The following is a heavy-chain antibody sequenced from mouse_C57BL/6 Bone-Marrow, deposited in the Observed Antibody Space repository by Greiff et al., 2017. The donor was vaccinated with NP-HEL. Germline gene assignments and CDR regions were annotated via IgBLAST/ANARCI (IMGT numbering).Heavy chain of an antibody. J-gene: IGHJ4*01. CDR1: GYTFTDYN. CDR2: INPNNGGT. CDR3: ASGISNYSYYYAMDY. V-gene: IGHV1-18*01. Sequence: VQLQQSGPELVKPGASVKIPCKASGYTFTDYNMDWVKQSHGKSLEWIGDINPNNGGTIYNQKFKGKATLTVDKSSSTAYLELRSLTSEDTAVYYCASGISNYSYYYAMDYWGQGTSVTVSS. D-gene: IGHD2-5*01.